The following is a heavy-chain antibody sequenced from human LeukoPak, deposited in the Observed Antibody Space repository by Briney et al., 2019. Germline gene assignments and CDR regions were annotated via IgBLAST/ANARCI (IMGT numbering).Heavy chain of an antibody. V-gene: IGHV4-4*07. CDR3: AREVAYYYDSSGYYPRRVSAFDI. CDR2: IYTSGST. CDR1: GGSISSYY. D-gene: IGHD3-22*01. J-gene: IGHJ3*02. Sequence: SETLSLTCTVSGGSISSYYWSWIRQPSGKGLKWIGRIYTSGSTNYNPSLKSRVTMSVDTSKNQFSLKLSSVTAAEKAVYYCAREVAYYYDSSGYYPRRVSAFDIWGQGTMVTVSS.